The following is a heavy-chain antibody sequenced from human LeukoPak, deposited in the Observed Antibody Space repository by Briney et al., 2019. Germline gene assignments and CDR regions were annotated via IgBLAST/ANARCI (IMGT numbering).Heavy chain of an antibody. D-gene: IGHD2-15*01. CDR3: ARDIGYCSGGSCYSYDLGLDY. CDR2: IYYSGST. Sequence: SETLSLTCAVYGGSFSGYYWSWIRQPPGKGLEWIGYIYYSGSTYYNPSLKSRVTVSVDTSKNQFSLKLSSVTAADTAVYYCARDIGYCSGGSCYSYDLGLDYWGQGTLVTVSS. CDR1: GGSFSGYY. J-gene: IGHJ4*02. V-gene: IGHV4-30-4*01.